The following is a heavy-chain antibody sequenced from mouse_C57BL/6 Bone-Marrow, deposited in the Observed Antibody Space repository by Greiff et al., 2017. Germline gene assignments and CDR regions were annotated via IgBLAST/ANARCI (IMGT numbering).Heavy chain of an antibody. CDR1: GFTFSSYA. D-gene: IGHD2-3*01. J-gene: IGHJ4*01. CDR2: ISDGGSYT. V-gene: IGHV5-4*01. Sequence: EVQLVESGGGLVKPGVSLKLSCAASGFTFSSYAMSWVRQTPEKRLEWVATISDGGSYTYYPDNVKGRFTISRDNAKNNLYLQMSHLKSEDTAMYYCARDGWLLRIYYAMDYWGQGTSVTVSS. CDR3: ARDGWLLRIYYAMDY.